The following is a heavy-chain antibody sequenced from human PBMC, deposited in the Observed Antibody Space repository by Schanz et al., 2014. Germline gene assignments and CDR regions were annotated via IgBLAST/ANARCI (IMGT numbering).Heavy chain of an antibody. J-gene: IGHJ3*01. V-gene: IGHV3-53*01. D-gene: IGHD5-12*01. Sequence: VQLVESGGGLVQPGGSLRLSCAASGFNVNTNYMSWVRQAPGKGLEWISSMYINSGSTQYADSVKGRFIISRDSSKNTLFLQMNSLRAEDTAVYFCARDGGRDGYNLAFDVWGQGTLVTVSS. CDR1: GFNVNTNY. CDR3: ARDGGRDGYNLAFDV. CDR2: MYINSGST.